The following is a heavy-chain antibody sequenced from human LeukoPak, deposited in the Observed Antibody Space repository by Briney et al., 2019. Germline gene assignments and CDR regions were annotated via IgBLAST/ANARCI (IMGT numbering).Heavy chain of an antibody. D-gene: IGHD3-22*01. CDR3: AKARDYYDSSGYLDAFDI. J-gene: IGHJ3*02. Sequence: GGSLRLSCAASGFTFSSYGMHWVRQAPGKGLEWVAVISYDGSNKYYADSVKGRFTISRDNSKNTLYLQMNSLRAEDTAVYYCAKARDYYDSSGYLDAFDIWGQGTMVTVSS. CDR1: GFTFSSYG. CDR2: ISYDGSNK. V-gene: IGHV3-30*18.